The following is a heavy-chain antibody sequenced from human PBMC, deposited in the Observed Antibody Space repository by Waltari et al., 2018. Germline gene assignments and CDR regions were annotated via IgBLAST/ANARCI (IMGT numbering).Heavy chain of an antibody. CDR1: GFTFDDYA. CDR2: ISWNSGSI. V-gene: IGHV3-9*01. D-gene: IGHD3-10*01. J-gene: IGHJ4*02. Sequence: EVQLVESGGGLVQPGRSLRLSCAASGFTFDDYAMHWVRQAPGKGLEWVSGISWNSGSIGYADSVKGRFTISRDNANNSLYLQMNSLRAEDTALYYCAKDITYYGSGSYVFDYWGQGTLVTVSS. CDR3: AKDITYYGSGSYVFDY.